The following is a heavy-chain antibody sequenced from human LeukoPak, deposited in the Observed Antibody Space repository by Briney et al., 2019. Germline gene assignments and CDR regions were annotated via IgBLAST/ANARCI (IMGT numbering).Heavy chain of an antibody. D-gene: IGHD6-6*01. V-gene: IGHV4-39*07. CDR3: AREYSSSSIYYYYYVDV. CDR1: GGSISSSSYY. CDR2: IYYSGST. Sequence: SETLSLTCTVSGGSISSSSYYWGWIRQPPGKGLEWIGSIYYSGSTYYNPSLKSRVTISVDTSKNQFSLKLSSVTAADTAVYYCAREYSSSSIYYYYYVDVWGKGTTVTVSS. J-gene: IGHJ6*03.